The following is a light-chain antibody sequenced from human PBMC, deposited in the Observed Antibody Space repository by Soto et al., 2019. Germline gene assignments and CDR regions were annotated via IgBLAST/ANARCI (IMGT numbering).Light chain of an antibody. CDR1: SSDVGGYNY. V-gene: IGLV2-14*01. Sequence: QSALTQPASVSGSPGQSITISCTGTSSDVGGYNYVSWYQQHPGKAPKLRIYEVSNRPSWVSNRFSGSKSGNTASLTISGLQAEDEDDYYCSSYTSSSTRVFGGGTKLTVL. J-gene: IGLJ3*02. CDR2: EVS. CDR3: SSYTSSSTRV.